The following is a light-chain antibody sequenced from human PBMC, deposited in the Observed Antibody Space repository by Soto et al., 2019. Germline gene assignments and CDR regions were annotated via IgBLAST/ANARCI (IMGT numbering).Light chain of an antibody. Sequence: DIVMTQSPDSLAVSLGERATINCKSSQSVLYSANNKNCLAWYQQKPGQPPKLLLYWASTRESGVPDRFSGSGTGTDFPLTISSLQAEDVAVYYCQQYYSTPRTFDQGTKVEIK. CDR1: QSVLYSANNKNC. J-gene: IGKJ1*01. V-gene: IGKV4-1*01. CDR2: WAS. CDR3: QQYYSTPRT.